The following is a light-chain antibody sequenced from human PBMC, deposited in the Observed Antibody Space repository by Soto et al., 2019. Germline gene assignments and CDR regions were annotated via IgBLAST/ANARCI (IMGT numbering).Light chain of an antibody. CDR1: QSVSSSY. Sequence: DIVLTQSPGTLSLSPGEGATLSCRASQSVSSSYLAWYQQRPGQAPRLLIYGASSRATGIPDRFSGSGSGTDFTLTISRLEPEDFAVYYCQQYGSSPPATFGQGTRLEIK. V-gene: IGKV3-20*01. J-gene: IGKJ5*01. CDR2: GAS. CDR3: QQYGSSPPAT.